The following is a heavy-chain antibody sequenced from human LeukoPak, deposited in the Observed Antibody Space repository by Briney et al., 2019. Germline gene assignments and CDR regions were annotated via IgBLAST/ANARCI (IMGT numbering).Heavy chain of an antibody. CDR1: GFTFSNYW. V-gene: IGHV3-74*01. J-gene: IGHJ4*02. CDR2: LNPDGTNT. D-gene: IGHD3-10*01. CDR3: VGSHVAAY. Sequence: PGGTLRLSCAASGFTFSNYWMHWVRQVPGKGLVWVSHLNPDGTNTYYADSVKGRFTVSRDNARNTLYLQMNNLRAEDTAAYYCVGSHVAAYWGQGTLVTVSS.